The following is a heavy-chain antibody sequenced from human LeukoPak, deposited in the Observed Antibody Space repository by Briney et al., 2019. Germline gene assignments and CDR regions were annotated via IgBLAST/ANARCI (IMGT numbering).Heavy chain of an antibody. CDR2: ISYDGSNK. CDR3: ARAPRNDY. D-gene: IGHD6-6*01. J-gene: IGHJ4*02. V-gene: IGHV3-30-3*01. CDR1: GFIFSNYA. Sequence: PGGSLRLSCAASGFIFSNYAMSWVRQAPGKGLEWVAVISYDGSNKYYADSVKGRFTISRDNSKNTLYLQMNSLRAEDTAVYYCARAPRNDYWGQGTLVTVSS.